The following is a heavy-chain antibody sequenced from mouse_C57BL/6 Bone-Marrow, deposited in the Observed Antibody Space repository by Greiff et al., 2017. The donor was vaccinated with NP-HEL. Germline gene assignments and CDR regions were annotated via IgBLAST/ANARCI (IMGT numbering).Heavy chain of an antibody. D-gene: IGHD2-3*01. V-gene: IGHV5-15*04. J-gene: IGHJ4*01. CDR3: ARRGYDGSLYAMDY. CDR2: ISNLAYSI. Sequence: EVKVEESGGGLVQPGGSLKLSCAASGFTFSDYGMAWVRQAPRKGPEWVAFISNLAYSIYYADTVTGRFTISRENAKNTLYLEMSSLRSEDTAMYYCARRGYDGSLYAMDYWGQGTSVTVSS. CDR1: GFTFSDYG.